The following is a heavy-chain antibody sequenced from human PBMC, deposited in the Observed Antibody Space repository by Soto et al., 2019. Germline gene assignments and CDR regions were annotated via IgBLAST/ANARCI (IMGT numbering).Heavy chain of an antibody. CDR1: GFSFSSYA. Sequence: GGSLRLSCAASGFSFSSYAMHWVRQPPGRGLEWVAIISYDGDNKYDADSVKGRFTISRDNSKNTVYLQMNSLRVEDTAVYYCARDLADSSGWYAFSWGQGTLVTVSS. D-gene: IGHD6-19*01. CDR2: ISYDGDNK. J-gene: IGHJ5*02. CDR3: ARDLADSSGWYAFS. V-gene: IGHV3-30-3*01.